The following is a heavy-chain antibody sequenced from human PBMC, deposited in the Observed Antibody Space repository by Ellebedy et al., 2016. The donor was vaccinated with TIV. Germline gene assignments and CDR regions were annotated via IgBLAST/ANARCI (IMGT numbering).Heavy chain of an antibody. CDR3: ARAPDLEPFFDY. V-gene: IGHV4-31*03. CDR2: IYYSGRT. CDR1: GGSISSGGYY. D-gene: IGHD1-1*01. Sequence: MPSETLSLTCTVSGGSISSGGYYWSWIRQHPGKALEWIGYIYYSGRTYYNPSLKSRTSMSVDTSKNQFSLKLSSVTAADTAVYYCARAPDLEPFFDYWGQGTLVTVSS. J-gene: IGHJ4*02.